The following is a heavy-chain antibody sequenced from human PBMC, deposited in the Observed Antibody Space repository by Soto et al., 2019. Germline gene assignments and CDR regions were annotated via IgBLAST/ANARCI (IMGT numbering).Heavy chain of an antibody. CDR3: ARLRKSGYPTHFYYGMEV. CDR2: ISTYNDDS. D-gene: IGHD5-12*01. CDR1: GYTFHNFG. J-gene: IGHJ6*02. V-gene: IGHV1-18*01. Sequence: QVELEQSGVEVKKPGASVKVTCKASGYTFHNFGISWVRQAPGQGLEWMGWISTYNDDSNYAQKFQGRVTMTTDMSTITASMELRRLRPDDTAVYYCARLRKSGYPTHFYYGMEVWGQGATVTVSS.